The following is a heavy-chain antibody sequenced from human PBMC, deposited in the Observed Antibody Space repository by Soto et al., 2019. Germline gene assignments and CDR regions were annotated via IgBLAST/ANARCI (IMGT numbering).Heavy chain of an antibody. D-gene: IGHD3-10*01. V-gene: IGHV3-21*01. CDR3: ARVWFGELLPLDY. J-gene: IGHJ4*02. CDR2: ISSSSSYI. Sequence: GGSLRLSCAASGFTFSSYSMNWVRQAPGKGLEWVSSISSSSSYIYYADSVKGRFTISRDNAKNSLYLQMNSLRAEDTAVYYCARVWFGELLPLDYWGQGTLVTVSS. CDR1: GFTFSSYS.